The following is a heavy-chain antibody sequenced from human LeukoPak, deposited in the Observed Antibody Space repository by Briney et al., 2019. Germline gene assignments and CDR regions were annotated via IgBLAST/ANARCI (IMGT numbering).Heavy chain of an antibody. CDR1: GGSFSGYY. CDR2: INHSGST. J-gene: IGHJ4*02. V-gene: IGHV4-34*01. CDR3: AISSYCGGDCYSDY. Sequence: KPSETLSLTCAVYGGSFSGYYWSWIRQPPGKGLEWIGEINHSGSTNYNPSLKSRVTISVDTSKNQFSLKLRSVTAADTAVYYCAISSYCGGDCYSDYWGQGTLVTVSS. D-gene: IGHD2-21*02.